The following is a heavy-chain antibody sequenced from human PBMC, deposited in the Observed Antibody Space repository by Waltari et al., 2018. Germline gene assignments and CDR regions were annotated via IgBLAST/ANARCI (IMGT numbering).Heavy chain of an antibody. V-gene: IGHV4-59*01. CDR3: ARAPGHLYYYYYMDV. CDR2: ST. Sequence: STNYNPSLKSRVTISVDTSKNQFSLKLSSVTAADTAVYYCARAPGHLYYYYYMDVWGKGTTVTVSS. J-gene: IGHJ6*03.